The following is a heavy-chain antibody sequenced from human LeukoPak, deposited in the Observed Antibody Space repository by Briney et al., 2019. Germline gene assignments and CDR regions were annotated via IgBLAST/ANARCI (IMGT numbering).Heavy chain of an antibody. CDR2: IYYSGST. CDR3: AREDQQLGLDY. Sequence: SETLSLTCTVSGGSISSYYWSWIRQPPGKGLEWIGYIYYSGSTNYNPSLKSRVTISVDTSKNQFSLKLSSVTAADTAVYYCAREDQQLGLDYWGQGTLVTVSS. J-gene: IGHJ4*02. CDR1: GGSISSYY. D-gene: IGHD6-13*01. V-gene: IGHV4-59*12.